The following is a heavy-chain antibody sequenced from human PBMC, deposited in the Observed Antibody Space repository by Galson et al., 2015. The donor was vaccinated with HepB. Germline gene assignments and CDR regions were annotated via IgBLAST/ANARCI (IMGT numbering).Heavy chain of an antibody. J-gene: IGHJ4*02. D-gene: IGHD4-23*01. CDR3: ARAHFDYGGNSVSYYFDY. CDR1: GYTFTSYG. CDR2: ISAYNGNT. V-gene: IGHV1-18*01. Sequence: SVKVSCKASGYTFTSYGISWVRQAPGQGLEWMGWISAYNGNTNYAQKLQGRVTMTTDTSTSTAYMELRSLRSDDTAVYYCARAHFDYGGNSVSYYFDYWGQRTLVTVSS.